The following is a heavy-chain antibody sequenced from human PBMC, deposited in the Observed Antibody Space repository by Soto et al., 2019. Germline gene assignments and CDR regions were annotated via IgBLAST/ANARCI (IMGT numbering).Heavy chain of an antibody. D-gene: IGHD6-19*01. CDR1: GGSISSSSYY. J-gene: IGHJ4*02. CDR3: AILPVAGTPGFDY. CDR2: IYYSGST. Sequence: SETLSLTCTVSGGSISSSSYYWGWIRQPPGKGLEWIGSIYYSGSTYYNPSLKSRVTISVDTSKNQFSLKLSSVTAADTAVYYCAILPVAGTPGFDYWGQGTLVTVSS. V-gene: IGHV4-39*01.